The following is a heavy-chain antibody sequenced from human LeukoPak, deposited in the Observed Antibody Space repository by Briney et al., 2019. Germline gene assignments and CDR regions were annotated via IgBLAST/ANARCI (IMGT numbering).Heavy chain of an antibody. J-gene: IGHJ4*02. CDR3: ARVKDYGSGSYYPTFDY. Sequence: GGSLRLSCTASGFTFSNYWMIWVRQAPGKGLEWVSIIRQDGNEKYSVDSVRGRFTISRDNATTSLYLQMDSLRAEDTAVYHCARVKDYGSGSYYPTFDYWGQGTLVTVSS. CDR1: GFTFSNYW. CDR2: IRQDGNEK. V-gene: IGHV3-7*03. D-gene: IGHD3-10*01.